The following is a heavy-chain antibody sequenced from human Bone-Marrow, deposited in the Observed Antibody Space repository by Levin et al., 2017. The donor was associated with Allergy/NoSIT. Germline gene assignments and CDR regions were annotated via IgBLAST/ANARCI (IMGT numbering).Heavy chain of an antibody. V-gene: IGHV1-8*01. J-gene: IGHJ6*02. CDR1: GYSFTNYE. Sequence: GESLKISCKASGYSFTNYEINWVRQVPGQGPEWLGWINPKLGTTGYAQNLQVRVSMTSNISINTAYLELSSLRFDDTALYYCARAGGSGPIGHYYGLDVWGQGTRSPSP. CDR3: ARAGGSGPIGHYYGLDV. D-gene: IGHD3-10*01. CDR2: INPKLGTT.